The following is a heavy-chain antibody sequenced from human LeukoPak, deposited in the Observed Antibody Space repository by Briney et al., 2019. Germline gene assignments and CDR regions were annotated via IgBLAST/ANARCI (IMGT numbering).Heavy chain of an antibody. CDR3: ARNGEYSYGYDMYYFDY. J-gene: IGHJ4*02. Sequence: PGGSLRLSCAASGFTVSSNYMSWVRQAPGKGLEWVSVIYSGGSTYYADSVKGRFTISRDNSKNTLYLQMNSLRAEDTAVYYCARNGEYSYGYDMYYFDYWGQGTLVTVSS. V-gene: IGHV3-53*01. D-gene: IGHD5-18*01. CDR1: GFTVSSNY. CDR2: IYSGGST.